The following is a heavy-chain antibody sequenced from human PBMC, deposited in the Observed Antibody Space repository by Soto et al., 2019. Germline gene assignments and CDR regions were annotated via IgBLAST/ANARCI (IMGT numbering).Heavy chain of an antibody. J-gene: IGHJ4*02. CDR2: ISGSGDYI. D-gene: IGHD3-10*01. Sequence: EVQLVESGGGLVKPGGSLRLSCAASGFAFSGYSMNWVRQAPGKGLEWVSAISGSGDYIYYADSVRGRFTISRDNAKNSLYLQMNSLRAEDTAIYYCARDCGSIEEYNLDYWGQGTLVTVSS. CDR1: GFAFSGYS. V-gene: IGHV3-21*01. CDR3: ARDCGSIEEYNLDY.